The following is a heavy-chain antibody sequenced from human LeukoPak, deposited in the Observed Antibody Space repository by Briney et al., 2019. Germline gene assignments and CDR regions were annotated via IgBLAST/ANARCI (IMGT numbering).Heavy chain of an antibody. D-gene: IGHD6-19*01. CDR3: AKAARSSQWLADY. J-gene: IGHJ4*02. CDR2: ISYDGSNK. V-gene: IGHV3-30*18. Sequence: GRSLRLSCVASGFTFSRYGMHWVRQAPGKGLEWVALISYDGSNKYYADSVKGRFTISRDNSKNTLYLQMNSLRAEDTAVYYCAKAARSSQWLADYWGQGTLVTVSS. CDR1: GFTFSRYG.